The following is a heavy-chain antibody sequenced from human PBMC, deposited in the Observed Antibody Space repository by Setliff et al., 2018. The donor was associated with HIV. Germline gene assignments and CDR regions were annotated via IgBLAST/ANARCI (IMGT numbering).Heavy chain of an antibody. J-gene: IGHJ4*02. CDR2: FDSSGST. V-gene: IGHV4-39*01. CDR3: ARRRGQKATGWYYFDF. Sequence: PSETLSLTCTVSGGSISSNIYWGWVRQSPKEGLEWIGSFDSSGSTYYNPSLKSRVSISVDTSKRQFSLKLTSVTAGDSALYYCARRRGQKATGWYYFDFWGQGALVTVSS. CDR1: GGSISSNIY. D-gene: IGHD6-19*01.